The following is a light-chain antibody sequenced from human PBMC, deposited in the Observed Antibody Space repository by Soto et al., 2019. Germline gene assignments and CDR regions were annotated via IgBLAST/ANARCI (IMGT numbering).Light chain of an antibody. CDR1: QGISGC. V-gene: IGKV1-12*01. Sequence: DILMTQSPASVSSSAGDRVTISCRASQGISGCLAWYQQKPGKAPKLLIYAASSLPTGVPSRFSGSGSGTDFTLTISSLQPEDFATYYCQQANSFPQTFGQGTKLEIK. CDR2: AAS. CDR3: QQANSFPQT. J-gene: IGKJ2*01.